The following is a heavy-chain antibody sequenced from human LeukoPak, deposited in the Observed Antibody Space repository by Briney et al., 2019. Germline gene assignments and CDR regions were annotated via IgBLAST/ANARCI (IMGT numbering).Heavy chain of an antibody. V-gene: IGHV1-18*01. Sequence: VSVKVSCKASGYTFTSYGISWVRQAPGQGLEWMGWISAYNGNTNYAQKLQGRVTMTTDTSTSTAYMELRSLRSDDTAVYYCAREDVWGSYRNWFDPWGQGTLVTVSS. D-gene: IGHD3-16*01. CDR3: AREDVWGSYRNWFDP. J-gene: IGHJ5*02. CDR2: ISAYNGNT. CDR1: GYTFTSYG.